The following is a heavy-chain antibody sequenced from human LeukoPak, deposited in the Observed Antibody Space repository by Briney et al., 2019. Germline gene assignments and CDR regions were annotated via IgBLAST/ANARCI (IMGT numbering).Heavy chain of an antibody. CDR2: IYYSGST. V-gene: IGHV4-59*01. D-gene: IGHD4-17*01. CDR1: GGSISSYY. Sequence: SETLSPTCTVSGGSISSYYWSWIRQPPGKGLEWIGYIYYSGSTNYNPSLKSRVTISVETSTNQFSLKLSSVPAADTAMYYCARSSRGDYADYWGQGTLVTVSS. J-gene: IGHJ4*02. CDR3: ARSSRGDYADY.